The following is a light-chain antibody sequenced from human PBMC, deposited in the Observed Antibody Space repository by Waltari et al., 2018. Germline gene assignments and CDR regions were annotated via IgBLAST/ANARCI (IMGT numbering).Light chain of an antibody. Sequence: EIVITQSPASLSVSPGERATLSCTASQTGTNDLAWYQQKPGQAPKLLIFGASTRATGVPARFSGSGSGTEFTLTIGSVQSEDFAVYYCQQYSDWIAFGGGTKVDLK. V-gene: IGKV3-15*01. J-gene: IGKJ4*01. CDR3: QQYSDWIA. CDR2: GAS. CDR1: QTGTND.